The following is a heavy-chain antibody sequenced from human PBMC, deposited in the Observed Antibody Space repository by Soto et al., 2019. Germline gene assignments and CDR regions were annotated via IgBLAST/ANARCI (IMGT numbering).Heavy chain of an antibody. J-gene: IGHJ4*02. V-gene: IGHV3-23*01. CDR1: GFTFSSYA. D-gene: IGHD6-13*01. Sequence: GGSLRLSCAASGFTFSSYAMSWVRQAPGKGLEWVSVISGSGGSTYYADSVKGRFTISRDNSKNTVYLQMNSLRAEDTAVYYCARYRSKWYYFDYWGQGTLVTVSP. CDR3: ARYRSKWYYFDY. CDR2: ISGSGGST.